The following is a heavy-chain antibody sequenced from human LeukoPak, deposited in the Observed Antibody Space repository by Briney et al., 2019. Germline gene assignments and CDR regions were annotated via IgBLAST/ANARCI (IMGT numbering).Heavy chain of an antibody. V-gene: IGHV1-2*02. J-gene: IGHJ4*02. CDR2: INPNSGGT. Sequence: GASVKVSCKASGYTFTGYYMHWGRQAPGQGLEWLGWINPNSGGTNYAQKFQGRVTMTRDTSISTAYMELSRLRSDDTAVYYCARVTIFGVVELDYWGQGTLVTVSS. CDR1: GYTFTGYY. CDR3: ARVTIFGVVELDY. D-gene: IGHD3-3*01.